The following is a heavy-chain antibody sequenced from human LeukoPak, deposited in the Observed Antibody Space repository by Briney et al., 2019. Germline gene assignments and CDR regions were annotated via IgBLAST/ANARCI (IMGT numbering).Heavy chain of an antibody. CDR3: ARHLSGVTGYTYGRGIDY. V-gene: IGHV3-7*01. CDR2: IKKDGSEK. Sequence: GGSLRLSCEGSGFSFSSYWMTWVRQLPGKGLEWVANIKKDGSEKYYADSVKGRFTISRDNAKTSLYLQMNSLRAEDTAVYYCARHLSGVTGYTYGRGIDYWGQGTLVTVSS. CDR1: GFSFSSYW. J-gene: IGHJ4*02. D-gene: IGHD5-18*01.